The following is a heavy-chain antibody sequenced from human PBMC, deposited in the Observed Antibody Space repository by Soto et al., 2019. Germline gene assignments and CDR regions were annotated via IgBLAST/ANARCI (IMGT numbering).Heavy chain of an antibody. J-gene: IGHJ4*02. D-gene: IGHD4-17*01. CDR3: ARAATTVTAYYFDY. Sequence: QVQLVQSGAEVKKPGSSVKVSCKASGGTFSSYAISWVRQAPGQGLEWMGGIIPIFGTANYAQKFQGRVTITADESTSTAYMELSGLRSEDTAVYYCARAATTVTAYYFDYWGQGTLVTVSS. CDR2: IIPIFGTA. V-gene: IGHV1-69*01. CDR1: GGTFSSYA.